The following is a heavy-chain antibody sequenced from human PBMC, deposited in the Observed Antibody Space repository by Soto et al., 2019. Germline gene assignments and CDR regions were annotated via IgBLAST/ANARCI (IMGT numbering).Heavy chain of an antibody. D-gene: IGHD6-6*01. J-gene: IGHJ6*02. CDR3: ARGDFLAALHGMDV. CDR1: GGSISSGDYY. V-gene: IGHV4-30-4*01. Sequence: QVQLQESGPGLVKPSQTLSLTCTVSGGSISSGDYYWSWIRQPPGKGLEWIGYIYYSGSTYYNPSLKSRVTRAVDTSKNHSSLKLSSVTASDTAVYYCARGDFLAALHGMDVWGQGTTVTVSS. CDR2: IYYSGST.